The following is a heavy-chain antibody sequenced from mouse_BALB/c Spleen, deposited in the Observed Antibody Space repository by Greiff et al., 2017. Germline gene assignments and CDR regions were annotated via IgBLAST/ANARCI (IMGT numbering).Heavy chain of an antibody. CDR2: IDPETGGT. CDR3: TRKTTPLDY. D-gene: IGHD1-1*01. J-gene: IGHJ2*01. V-gene: IGHV1-15*01. Sequence: QVQLQQSGAELVRPGASVTLSCKASGYTFTDYEMHWVKQTPVHGLEWIGAIDPETGGTAYNQKFKGKATLTADKSSSTAYMELRSLTSEDSAVYYCTRKTTPLDYWGQGTTLTVSS. CDR1: GYTFTDYE.